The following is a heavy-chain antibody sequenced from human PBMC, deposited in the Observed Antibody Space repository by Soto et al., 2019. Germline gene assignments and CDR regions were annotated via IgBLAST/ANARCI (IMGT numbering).Heavy chain of an antibody. CDR3: ATRARPDFYYMDV. J-gene: IGHJ6*03. D-gene: IGHD6-6*01. Sequence: EVQLAESGGGLAQPGGSLRLSCAASGFTLSGYAMDWVRQAPGKGLEYVSGISSNGVGTYYANSVQGRFTISTDNSKNTVYLQMGSLRPEDMAVYYCATRARPDFYYMDVWGKGTTVTVSS. CDR1: GFTLSGYA. CDR2: ISSNGVGT. V-gene: IGHV3-64*01.